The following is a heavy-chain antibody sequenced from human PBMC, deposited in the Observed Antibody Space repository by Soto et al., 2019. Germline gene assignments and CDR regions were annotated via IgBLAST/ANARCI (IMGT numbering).Heavy chain of an antibody. Sequence: SGPTLVNPTQTLTLTCTFSGFSLSTSGVGVGWIRQPPGKALEWLALIYWDDDKRYSPSLKSRLTITKDTSKNQVVLTMTNMDPVDTATYYCAHSDCYADIVATSYYFDYWGQGTLVTVSS. D-gene: IGHD5-12*01. CDR2: IYWDDDK. J-gene: IGHJ4*02. CDR3: AHSDCYADIVATSYYFDY. CDR1: GFSLSTSGVG. V-gene: IGHV2-5*02.